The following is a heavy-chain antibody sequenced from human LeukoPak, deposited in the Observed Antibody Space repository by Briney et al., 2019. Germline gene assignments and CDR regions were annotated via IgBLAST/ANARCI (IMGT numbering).Heavy chain of an antibody. CDR2: INPNSGGT. CDR1: GYTFTGYY. V-gene: IGHV1-2*02. CDR3: ARQGVFGGYNYGYGY. J-gene: IGHJ4*02. D-gene: IGHD5-18*01. Sequence: ASVTVSCKASGYTFTGYYLHWVRQAPGEGLEWMGWINPNSGGTNYAQKFQGRVTMTRDTSISTAYMELSGLRSDDTAVYYCARQGVFGGYNYGYGYWGQGTLVTVSS.